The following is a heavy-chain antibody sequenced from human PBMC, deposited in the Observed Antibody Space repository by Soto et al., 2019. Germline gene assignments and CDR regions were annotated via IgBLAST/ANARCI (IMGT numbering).Heavy chain of an antibody. CDR3: ARGLAAISFDY. CDR1: GGSISSYY. J-gene: IGHJ4*02. D-gene: IGHD6-13*01. CDR2: IYYSGST. V-gene: IGHV4-59*01. Sequence: SKTLSLTCTVSGGSISSYYWSWIRQPPGKGLEWIGYIYYSGSTNYNPSLKSRVTISVDTSKNQFSLKLSSVTAADTAVYYCARGLAAISFDYWGQGTLVTVSS.